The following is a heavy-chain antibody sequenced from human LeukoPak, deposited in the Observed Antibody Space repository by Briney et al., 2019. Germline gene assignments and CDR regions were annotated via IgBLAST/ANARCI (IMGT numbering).Heavy chain of an antibody. V-gene: IGHV3-23*01. CDR3: ARALVWGDYAAFDI. CDR1: GFTFSSYG. Sequence: GGTLRLSCAASGFTFSSYGMSWVRQAPGKGLEWVSAISDSGGSTYYADSVKGRFTISRDNAKNSLYLHMNSLRADDTAVCYCARALVWGDYAAFDIWGQGTMVTVSS. J-gene: IGHJ3*02. D-gene: IGHD4-17*01. CDR2: ISDSGGST.